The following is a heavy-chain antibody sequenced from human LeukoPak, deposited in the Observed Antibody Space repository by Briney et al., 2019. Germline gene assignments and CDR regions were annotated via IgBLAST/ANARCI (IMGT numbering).Heavy chain of an antibody. CDR1: GFTFSSYS. V-gene: IGHV3-23*01. CDR2: IGGPGAPT. Sequence: GGSLRLSCVASGFTFSSYSLTWVRQTPEKGLAWVSIIGGPGAPTFYADSVEGRFTISRDNSKNTVYLQMNSLRAEDTALYFCAGGATRATRHFDLWGRGTLVTVSS. D-gene: IGHD2-15*01. J-gene: IGHJ2*01. CDR3: AGGATRATRHFDL.